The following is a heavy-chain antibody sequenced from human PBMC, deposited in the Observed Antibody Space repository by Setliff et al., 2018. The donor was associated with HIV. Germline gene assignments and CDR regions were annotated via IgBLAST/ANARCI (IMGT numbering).Heavy chain of an antibody. J-gene: IGHJ3*02. V-gene: IGHV4-59*08. CDR2: IYYSGNT. CDR3: ARSLVPSGYYYGRHAFDI. D-gene: IGHD3-22*01. Sequence: SETLSLTCSVSGASIRGHYWSWIRQSPGKGLEWIGNIYYSGNTNYNPSFKSRVTISVDTSTNQFSLRVNSLTAADTAVYYCARSLVPSGYYYGRHAFDIWGQGTKVTV. CDR1: GASIRGHY.